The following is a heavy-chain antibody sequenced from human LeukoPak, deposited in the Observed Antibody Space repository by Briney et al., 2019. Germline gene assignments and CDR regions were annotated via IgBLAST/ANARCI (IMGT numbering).Heavy chain of an antibody. CDR2: IYPGDSDT. CDR1: GYSFTSYW. J-gene: IGHJ4*02. CDR3: ARHGQDMITFGGPDY. Sequence: GESLKISCKGSGYSFTSYWIGWVRQMPGKGLEWMGIIYPGDSDTRYSPSFQGQVTISADKSISTAYLQWSSLKASDTAMYYCARHGQDMITFGGPDYWGQGTLVTVSS. D-gene: IGHD3-16*01. V-gene: IGHV5-51*01.